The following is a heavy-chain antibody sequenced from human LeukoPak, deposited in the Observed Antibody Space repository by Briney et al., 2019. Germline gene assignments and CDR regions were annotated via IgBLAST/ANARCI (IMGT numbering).Heavy chain of an antibody. Sequence: GGSLRLSCAASGFTFSNYAMSWVRQAPGKGLEWVSTISGSGGTTYYADSVKGRFTTSRDNSKNTLFLQMNSLRAEDTAVYYCAKIYSRYFDYWGQGTLATVSS. CDR3: AKIYSRYFDY. CDR2: ISGSGGTT. J-gene: IGHJ4*02. CDR1: GFTFSNYA. D-gene: IGHD5-18*01. V-gene: IGHV3-23*01.